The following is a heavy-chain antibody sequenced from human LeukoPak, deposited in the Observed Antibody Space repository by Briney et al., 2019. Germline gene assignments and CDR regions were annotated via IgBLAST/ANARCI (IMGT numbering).Heavy chain of an antibody. CDR2: IKQDGSEK. D-gene: IGHD3-16*02. J-gene: IGHJ4*02. CDR3: ARDCDYVWGSYRDYFDY. Sequence: GGSLRLSCAASGFTFSSYWMNWVRQAPGKGLEWVANIKQDGSEKYYVDSVKGRFTISRDNAKNSLYLQMNSLRAEDTAVYYCARDCDYVWGSYRDYFDYWGQGTLVTVSS. V-gene: IGHV3-7*01. CDR1: GFTFSSYW.